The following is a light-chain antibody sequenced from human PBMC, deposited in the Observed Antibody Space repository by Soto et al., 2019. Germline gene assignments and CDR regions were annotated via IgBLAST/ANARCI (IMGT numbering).Light chain of an antibody. Sequence: QSVLTQPASVSGSPEPSITISCTGTSSDVGSYNFVSWYQQHPGKAPKFLIYEGNKRPSGVSSRFSGSKSGNTASLTISALQAEDEADYYCCSYAGSSSYVFGTGTKVTVL. J-gene: IGLJ1*01. CDR2: EGN. CDR1: SSDVGSYNF. V-gene: IGLV2-23*01. CDR3: CSYAGSSSYV.